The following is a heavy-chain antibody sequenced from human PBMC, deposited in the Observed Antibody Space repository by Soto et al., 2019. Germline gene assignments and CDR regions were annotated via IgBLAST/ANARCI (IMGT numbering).Heavy chain of an antibody. CDR2: ISSSSSYI. CDR1: GFTFSSYS. D-gene: IGHD2-15*01. CDR3: ASPNKGRYYYYYMDV. V-gene: IGHV3-21*01. J-gene: IGHJ6*03. Sequence: GSLRLSCAASGFTFSSYSMNWVRQAPGKGLEWVSSISSSSSYIYYADSVKGRFTISRDNAKNSLYLQMNSLRAEDTAVYYCASPNKGRYYYYYMDVWGKGTTVTVSS.